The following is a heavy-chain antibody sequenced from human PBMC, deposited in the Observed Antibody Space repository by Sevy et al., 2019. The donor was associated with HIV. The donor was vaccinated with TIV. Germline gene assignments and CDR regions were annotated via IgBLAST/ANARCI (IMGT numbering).Heavy chain of an antibody. CDR1: GFTFSSYS. J-gene: IGHJ4*02. Sequence: GGSLRLSCAASGFTFSSYSMNWVRQAPGKGLEWVSSISSSSSYIYYADSVKGQFTISGENAKNSLYLQINSLRAEDTAVYYCAREFFSVDESSIAAPNFDYWGQGTLVTVSS. CDR3: AREFFSVDESSIAAPNFDY. V-gene: IGHV3-21*01. D-gene: IGHD6-6*01. CDR2: ISSSSSYI.